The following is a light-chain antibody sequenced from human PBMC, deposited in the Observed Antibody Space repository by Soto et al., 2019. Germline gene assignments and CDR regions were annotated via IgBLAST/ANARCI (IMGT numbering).Light chain of an antibody. CDR1: SSDVGTYNL. J-gene: IGLJ1*01. CDR2: EGS. Sequence: QSALTQPASVSGSPGQSITISCTGTSSDVGTYNLVSWYQQHPGKAPKVMIYEGSKRPSGVSNGFSGSKSGNTASLTISGLQAEDEADYYCCSFAGSSTYVFGTGTKVTVL. V-gene: IGLV2-23*01. CDR3: CSFAGSSTYV.